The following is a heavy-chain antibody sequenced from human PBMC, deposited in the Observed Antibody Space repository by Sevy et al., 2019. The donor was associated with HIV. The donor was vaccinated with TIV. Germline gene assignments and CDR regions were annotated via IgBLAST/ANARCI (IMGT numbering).Heavy chain of an antibody. CDR2: IRNKAYDGTT. CDR1: GFTFGDYA. V-gene: IGHV3-49*03. CDR3: TRDPTEGIAVAGNWYDP. D-gene: IGHD6-19*01. Sequence: GGSLRLSCKASGFTFGDYAMSWFRQAPGKGLEWVGFIRNKAYDGTTEYAASVKGRLSISRDDSKSIPYLQMNSLKTEDTAVYYCTRDPTEGIAVAGNWYDPWGHGTLVTVSS. J-gene: IGHJ5*02.